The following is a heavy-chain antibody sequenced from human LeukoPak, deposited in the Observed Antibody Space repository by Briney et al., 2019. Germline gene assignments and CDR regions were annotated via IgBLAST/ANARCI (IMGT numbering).Heavy chain of an antibody. CDR2: IYYSGST. Sequence: PSETLSLTCTVSGGSISTSSYYWGWIRQPPGKGLEWIGSIYYSGSTYYNPSLKSRVTISVDTSKNQFSLKLSSVTAADTAVYYCARQFGVVIRDYYYMDVWGKGTTVTVSS. J-gene: IGHJ6*03. V-gene: IGHV4-39*01. CDR1: GGSISTSSYY. CDR3: ARQFGVVIRDYYYMDV. D-gene: IGHD3-3*01.